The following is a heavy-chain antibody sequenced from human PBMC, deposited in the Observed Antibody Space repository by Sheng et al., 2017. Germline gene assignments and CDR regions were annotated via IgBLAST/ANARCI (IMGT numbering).Heavy chain of an antibody. Sequence: EVQLVQSGAEVKKPGDSLKISCKDSEYSFTSYWIAWVRQMSGKGLEWMGMIYPGDSDTRYSPSFQGQVTISADKSISTVYLQWSSLKASDTAMYYCARRTSDCSGRTCFHYWGQGTLVTVSS. V-gene: IGHV5-51*03. J-gene: IGHJ4*02. CDR3: ARRTSDCSGRTCFHY. CDR2: IYPGDSDT. D-gene: IGHD2-15*01. CDR1: EYSFTSYW.